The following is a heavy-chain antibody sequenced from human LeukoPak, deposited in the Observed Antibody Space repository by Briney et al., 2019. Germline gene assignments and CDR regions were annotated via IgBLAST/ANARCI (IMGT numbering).Heavy chain of an antibody. CDR1: GGSFSGYY. V-gene: IGHV4-34*01. Sequence: PSETLSLTCAVYGGSFSGYYWSWIRQPPGKGLEWIGEINHSGSTNYNPSLKSRVTISVDTSKNQFSLKLSSVTAADTAVYYCARGLDYYDSSGSTPYYFDYWGQGTLVTVSS. D-gene: IGHD3-22*01. CDR3: ARGLDYYDSSGSTPYYFDY. J-gene: IGHJ4*02. CDR2: INHSGST.